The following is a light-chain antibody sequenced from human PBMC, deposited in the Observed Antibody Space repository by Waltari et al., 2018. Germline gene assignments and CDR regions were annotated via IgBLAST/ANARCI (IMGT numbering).Light chain of an antibody. CDR2: DVR. CDR3: YSYTASTTYV. Sequence: QSALTQPASVSGSPGQSITISCTGTSSDVGGYNYVSWYQQHPGKAPRLMIYDVRNRPAGVSNRFSCSKSGNTASLTISGLQAEDEADYYCYSYTASTTYVFGTGTKVTVL. CDR1: SSDVGGYNY. V-gene: IGLV2-14*01. J-gene: IGLJ1*01.